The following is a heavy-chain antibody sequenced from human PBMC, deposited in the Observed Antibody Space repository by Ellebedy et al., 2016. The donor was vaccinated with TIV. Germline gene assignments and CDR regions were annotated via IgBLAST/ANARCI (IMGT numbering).Heavy chain of an antibody. CDR2: ISSSSSTI. V-gene: IGHV3-48*01. CDR3: ARKGNYDFWSGYYDAFDI. CDR1: GFTFSSYS. D-gene: IGHD3-3*01. J-gene: IGHJ3*02. Sequence: GESLKISXAASGFTFSSYSMNWVRQAPGKGLEWVSNISSSSSTIYYADSVKGRFTISRDNAKNSLYLQMNSLRAEDTAVYYCARKGNYDFWSGYYDAFDIWGQGTMVTVSS.